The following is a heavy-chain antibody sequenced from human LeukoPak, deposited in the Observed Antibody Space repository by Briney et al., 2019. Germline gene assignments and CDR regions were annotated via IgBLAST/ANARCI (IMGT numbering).Heavy chain of an antibody. Sequence: GESLKISCKGSGYSFTSYWIGWVRQIPGKGLGWMGIIYPGDSDTRYSPSFQGQVTISADKSNSTAYLQWSSLKASDTAMYYCARANYGSGSRIDYWGQGTLVTVSS. CDR2: IYPGDSDT. D-gene: IGHD3-10*01. V-gene: IGHV5-51*01. J-gene: IGHJ4*02. CDR1: GYSFTSYW. CDR3: ARANYGSGSRIDY.